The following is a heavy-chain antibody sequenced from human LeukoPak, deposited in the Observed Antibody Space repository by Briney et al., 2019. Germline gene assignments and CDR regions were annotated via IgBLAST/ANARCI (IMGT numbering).Heavy chain of an antibody. CDR3: ARGLPPYWYFDL. CDR1: GVSISSYY. J-gene: IGHJ2*01. Sequence: SETLSLTCTVSGVSISSYYWSYIRQLPGKGLEWIGYIYYSGSTNYNPSLKSRVAISVDTSKNQFSLKLSSVTAADTAVYYCARGLPPYWYFDLWGRGTLVTVSS. CDR2: IYYSGST. D-gene: IGHD4-11*01. V-gene: IGHV4-59*01.